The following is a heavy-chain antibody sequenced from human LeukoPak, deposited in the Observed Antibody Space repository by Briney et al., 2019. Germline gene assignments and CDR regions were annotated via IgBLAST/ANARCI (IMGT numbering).Heavy chain of an antibody. CDR3: ARAQEQLRYFDWTPPMAFDI. CDR1: GYTFTSYY. J-gene: IGHJ3*02. V-gene: IGHV1-2*02. CDR2: INPNSGGT. Sequence: AASVKVSCKASGYTFTSYYMHWVRQAPGQGLEWMGWINPNSGGTNYAQKFQGRVTMTRDTSISTAYMELSRLRSDDTAVYYCARAQEQLRYFDWTPPMAFDIWGQGTMVTVSS. D-gene: IGHD3-9*01.